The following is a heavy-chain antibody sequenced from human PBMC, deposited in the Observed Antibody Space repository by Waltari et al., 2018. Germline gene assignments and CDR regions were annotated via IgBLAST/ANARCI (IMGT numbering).Heavy chain of an antibody. V-gene: IGHV1-69*05. CDR2: IIPIFGTA. J-gene: IGHJ5*02. Sequence: QVQLVQSGAEVKKPGSSVKVSCKASGGTFSSYAISWVRQAPGQGLEWMRGIIPIFGTANYAQKFQGRVTITTDESTSTAYMELSSLRSEDTAVYYCARGVAGHYYHSNPMWFDPWGQGTLVTVSS. CDR1: GGTFSSYA. CDR3: ARGVAGHYYHSNPMWFDP. D-gene: IGHD3-22*01.